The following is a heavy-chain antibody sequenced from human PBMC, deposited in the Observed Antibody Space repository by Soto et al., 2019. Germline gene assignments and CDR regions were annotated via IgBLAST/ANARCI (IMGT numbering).Heavy chain of an antibody. CDR2: IPYDGSNK. Sequence: VQLVESGGGLVQPGRSLRLSCAASGFTFSSYGMHWVRQAPGKGLEWVAVIPYDGSNKYYADSVKGRFTISRDNSKNTLYLQMNSLRAEDTAVYYCAKDRSGSYDYWGQGTLVTVSS. CDR1: GFTFSSYG. V-gene: IGHV3-30*18. J-gene: IGHJ4*02. CDR3: AKDRSGSYDY. D-gene: IGHD1-26*01.